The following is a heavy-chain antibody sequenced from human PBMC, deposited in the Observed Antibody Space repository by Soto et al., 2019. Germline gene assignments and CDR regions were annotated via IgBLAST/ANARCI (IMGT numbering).Heavy chain of an antibody. Sequence: QAQLEQSGGEVKKPGSSVKVSCKASRVAFSKFIVTWVRQAPGLGLEWVGGIIPIFGTANYAQKFQGRVTITADESTRTSYMEENNLISEDTAVYYCAKVRYRSPMGYYYGMDVWGQGTTGTVSS. V-gene: IGHV1-69*01. CDR2: IIPIFGTA. CDR3: AKVRYRSPMGYYYGMDV. CDR1: RVAFSKFI. D-gene: IGHD2-15*01. J-gene: IGHJ6*02.